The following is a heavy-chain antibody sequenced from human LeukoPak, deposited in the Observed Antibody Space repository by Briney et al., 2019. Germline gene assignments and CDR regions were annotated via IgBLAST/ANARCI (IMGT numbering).Heavy chain of an antibody. CDR2: IYTSGST. J-gene: IGHJ4*02. D-gene: IGHD3-10*01. CDR1: GGSISRYY. CDR3: ARESSGSYYYPSTFDY. Sequence: SETLSLTCTVSGGSISRYYWSWIRQPAGEGLEWIGRIYTSGSTNYNPSLKSRVTMSVDTSKNQFSLKLSSVTAADTAVYYCARESSGSYYYPSTFDYWGQGTLVTVSS. V-gene: IGHV4-4*07.